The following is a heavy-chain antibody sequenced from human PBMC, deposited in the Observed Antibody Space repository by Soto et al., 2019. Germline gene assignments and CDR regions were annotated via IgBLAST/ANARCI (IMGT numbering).Heavy chain of an antibody. CDR1: GFTFSSYA. V-gene: IGHV3-30-3*01. CDR2: ISYDGSNK. D-gene: IGHD5-18*01. Sequence: QVQLVESGGGVVQPGRSLRLSCAASGFTFSSYAMHWVRRAPGKGLEWVAVISYDGSNKYYADSVKGRFTISRDNSKNPLYLQMNSLRAEDTAVYYCARGYSYGLDYWGQGTLVTVSS. CDR3: ARGYSYGLDY. J-gene: IGHJ4*02.